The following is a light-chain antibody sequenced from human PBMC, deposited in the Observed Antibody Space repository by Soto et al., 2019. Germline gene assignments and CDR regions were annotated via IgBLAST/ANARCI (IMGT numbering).Light chain of an antibody. J-gene: IGLJ2*01. Sequence: QSVLTQPASVSGSPRQSITISCTGTSSDVGSYNLVSWYQQHPGKAPKLMIYEGSKRPSGVSNRFSGSKSGNTASPTISGLQAEDEADYYCCSYAGSSTYVVFGGGTKLTVL. CDR2: EGS. V-gene: IGLV2-23*01. CDR1: SSDVGSYNL. CDR3: CSYAGSSTYVV.